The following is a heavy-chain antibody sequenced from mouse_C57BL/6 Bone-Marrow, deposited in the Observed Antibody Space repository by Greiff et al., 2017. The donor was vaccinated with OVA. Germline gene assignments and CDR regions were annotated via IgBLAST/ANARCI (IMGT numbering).Heavy chain of an antibody. CDR3: APYSNYDYYAMDY. D-gene: IGHD2-5*01. J-gene: IGHJ4*01. Sequence: EVKLEESGAELVKPGASVKLSCTASGFNIKDYYMHWVKQRPEQSLEWIGRIDPEDGETKYAPKFQGKATISADTSSNTAYLQLSSLTSEDTAVYYCAPYSNYDYYAMDYWGQGTSVTVSS. V-gene: IGHV14-2*01. CDR1: GFNIKDYY. CDR2: IDPEDGET.